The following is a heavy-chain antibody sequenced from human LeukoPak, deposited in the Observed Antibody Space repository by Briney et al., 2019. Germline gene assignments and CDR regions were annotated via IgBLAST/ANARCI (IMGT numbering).Heavy chain of an antibody. J-gene: IGHJ4*02. D-gene: IGHD5-12*01. Sequence: GGSLRLSCAASEFTFSSYAMSWVRQAPGKGLEWVSAISGSAGGTYYADSVKGRFTISRDNSKNTLYLLMHSLRAEDTAVYYCEKGAGYSGHDLSSYFDYWGQGILVTVSS. CDR1: EFTFSSYA. CDR2: ISGSAGGT. CDR3: EKGAGYSGHDLSSYFDY. V-gene: IGHV3-23*01.